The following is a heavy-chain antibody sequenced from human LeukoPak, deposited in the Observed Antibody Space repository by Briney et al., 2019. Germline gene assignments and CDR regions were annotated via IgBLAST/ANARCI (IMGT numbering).Heavy chain of an antibody. J-gene: IGHJ4*02. CDR1: GYTFTSYG. V-gene: IGHV1-2*02. Sequence: ASVKVSCKASGYTFTSYGISWVRQAPGQGLEWMGWINPKSGDTNYAQKFQGRVTMTRDTSISTAYMELSRLRSDDTAVYYCARDLAVAGLAYWGQGTLVTVSS. D-gene: IGHD6-19*01. CDR2: INPKSGDT. CDR3: ARDLAVAGLAY.